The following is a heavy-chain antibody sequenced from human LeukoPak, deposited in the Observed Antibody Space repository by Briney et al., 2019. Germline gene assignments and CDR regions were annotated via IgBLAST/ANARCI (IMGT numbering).Heavy chain of an antibody. J-gene: IGHJ4*02. CDR2: INTDGTVT. CDR1: GFTFSKYW. Sequence: GGSLRLSCAASGFTFSKYWMLWVRQAPGKGLESVSRINTDGTVTTYADSVEGRFTVSRDNADNTMFLQMNSVRDEDTAVYYCATKQWLAPPPDSWGQGTPVTVSS. D-gene: IGHD6-19*01. V-gene: IGHV3-74*01. CDR3: ATKQWLAPPPDS.